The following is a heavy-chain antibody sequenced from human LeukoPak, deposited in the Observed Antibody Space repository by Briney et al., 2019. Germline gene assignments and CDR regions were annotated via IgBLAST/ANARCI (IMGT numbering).Heavy chain of an antibody. CDR3: ARGATVSDAFDI. J-gene: IGHJ3*02. D-gene: IGHD4-17*01. Sequence: SQTLSLTCTVSGGSISSGSYYWSWIRQPAGKGLEWIGRIYTSGSTNYNPSLKSRVTISVDTSKNQFSLKLSSVTAADTAVYYCARGATVSDAFDIWGQGTMVTVSS. V-gene: IGHV4-61*02. CDR1: GGSISSGSYY. CDR2: IYTSGST.